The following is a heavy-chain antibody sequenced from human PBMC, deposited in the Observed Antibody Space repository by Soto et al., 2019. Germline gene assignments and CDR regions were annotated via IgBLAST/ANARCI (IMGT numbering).Heavy chain of an antibody. D-gene: IGHD6-19*01. CDR3: ARGGALDGTSPPFNH. Sequence: SVKVSCKSSVYTLSSHYMHLIRQAPGQGPEWLGWINANSGDTDRSPKFQDRLTMTSDTSISTAYMELSRLRSDDTAVYYCARGGALDGTSPPFNHWGQGTLVTVSS. CDR2: INANSGDT. CDR1: VYTLSSHY. J-gene: IGHJ4*02. V-gene: IGHV1-2*02.